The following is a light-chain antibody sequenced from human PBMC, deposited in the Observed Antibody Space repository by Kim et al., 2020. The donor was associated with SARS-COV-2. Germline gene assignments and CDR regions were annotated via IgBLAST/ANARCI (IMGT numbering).Light chain of an antibody. CDR2: GKN. V-gene: IGLV3-19*01. CDR3: TSRDSSGNHWW. CDR1: SLRSYY. J-gene: IGLJ3*02. Sequence: SSELTQDPAVSVALGQTVRITCQGDSLRSYYASWYQQKPGQAPVLVIYGKNNRPSGIPDRFSGSSSGNSASLTITGAQAEDEADYYCTSRDSSGNHWWFG.